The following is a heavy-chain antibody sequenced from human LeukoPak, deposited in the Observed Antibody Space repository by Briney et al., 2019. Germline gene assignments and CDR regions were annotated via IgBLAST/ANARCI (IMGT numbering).Heavy chain of an antibody. CDR3: ARAKYSSRWSLDY. Sequence: QPGGSLRLSCTAFKFTFNNYAMSWVRQAPGKGLEWVSVISGSGGTTYYADSVKGRFTISRDNGNNTMYLQMNSLRAEDTAIYYCARAKYSSRWSLDYWGQGALVTVSS. CDR1: KFTFNNYA. CDR2: ISGSGGTT. D-gene: IGHD6-13*01. J-gene: IGHJ4*02. V-gene: IGHV3-23*01.